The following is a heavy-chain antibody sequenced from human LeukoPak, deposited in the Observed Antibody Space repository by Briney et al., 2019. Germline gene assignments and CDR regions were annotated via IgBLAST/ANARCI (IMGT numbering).Heavy chain of an antibody. J-gene: IGHJ4*02. Sequence: HTGGSLRLSCAASGFSFSSFGMNWVRQAPGKGLEWVSYISSSSSTIYYADSVKGRFTISRDNAKNSLYLQMNSLRAEDTAVYYCTRGGEYDILTGYSYFDYWGQGTLVTVSS. CDR2: ISSSSSTI. CDR1: GFSFSSFG. CDR3: TRGGEYDILTGYSYFDY. V-gene: IGHV3-48*01. D-gene: IGHD3-9*01.